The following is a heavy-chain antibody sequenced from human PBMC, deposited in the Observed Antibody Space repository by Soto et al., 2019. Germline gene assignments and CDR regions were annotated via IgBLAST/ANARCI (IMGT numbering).Heavy chain of an antibody. Sequence: GASVKVSCKASGYTFTSYGISWVRQTPGQGLEWMGWISAYSGNTNYAQKLQGRVTMTTDTSTSTAYMELRSLRSEDTAVYYCARSQGSSTSLEIYYYYYYGMDVWGQGTTVTVSS. CDR2: ISAYSGNT. CDR3: ARSQGSSTSLEIYYYYYYGMDV. V-gene: IGHV1-18*01. D-gene: IGHD2-2*01. J-gene: IGHJ6*02. CDR1: GYTFTSYG.